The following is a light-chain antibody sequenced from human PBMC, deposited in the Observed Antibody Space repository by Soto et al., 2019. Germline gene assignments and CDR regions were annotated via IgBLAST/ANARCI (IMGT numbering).Light chain of an antibody. CDR3: SSYEDSNNLV. CDR2: EVT. CDR1: SSDVGCYNY. V-gene: IGLV2-8*01. J-gene: IGLJ2*01. Sequence: QAVVTQPPSASGSPGQSVTISCTGTSSDVGCYNYVSWYQQHPGKAPKLMVYEVTKRPSGVPDRFSGSKSGNTASLTVSGVQAEDEGVYFCSSYEDSNNLVFGGGTKVTVL.